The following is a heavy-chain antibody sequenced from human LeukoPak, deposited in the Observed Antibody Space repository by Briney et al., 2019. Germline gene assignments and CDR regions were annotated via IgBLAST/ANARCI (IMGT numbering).Heavy chain of an antibody. CDR3: ARVAAPGVYFDY. D-gene: IGHD2-15*01. CDR1: GFTFSSYW. J-gene: IGHJ4*02. CDR2: INSDGCTT. V-gene: IGHV3-74*01. Sequence: GGSLRLSCAASGFTFSSYWMHWVRQGPGKGLVWVSRINSDGCTTIYADSVKGRFTISRDNAKNTLYLQMNSLRAEDTAVYYCARVAAPGVYFDYWGRGTLVTVSS.